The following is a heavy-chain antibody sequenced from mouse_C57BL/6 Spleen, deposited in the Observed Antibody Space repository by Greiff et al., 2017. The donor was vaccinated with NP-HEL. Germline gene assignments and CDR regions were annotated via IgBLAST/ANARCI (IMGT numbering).Heavy chain of an antibody. CDR2: IDPETGGT. D-gene: IGHD5-1*01. V-gene: IGHV1-15*01. CDR1: GYTFTDYE. CDR3: TRSSTADYFDC. Sequence: VQLQQSGAELVRPGASVTLSCKASGYTFTDYEMHWVKQTPVHGLEWIGAIDPETGGTAYNQKFKGKAILTADKSSSTAYMELRSLTSEDSAVYYSTRSSTADYFDCWGQGTTLTVST. J-gene: IGHJ2*01.